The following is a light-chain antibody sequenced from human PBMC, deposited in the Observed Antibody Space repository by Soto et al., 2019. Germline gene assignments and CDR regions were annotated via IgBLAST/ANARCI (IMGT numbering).Light chain of an antibody. CDR2: SAS. CDR1: QSVITN. Sequence: IVMKQSPATLSVSKGERATLSCRASQSVITNLAWYQQKPGQAPRLLIYSASTRATGIPARFSGSGSGTDFTLTISSLEPEDFAVYYCQQRSNWPPMVTFGGGAKVDIK. V-gene: IGKV3-15*01. CDR3: QQRSNWPPMVT. J-gene: IGKJ4*01.